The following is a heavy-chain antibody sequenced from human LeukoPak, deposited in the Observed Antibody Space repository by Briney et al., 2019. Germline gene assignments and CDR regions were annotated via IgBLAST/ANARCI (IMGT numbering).Heavy chain of an antibody. J-gene: IGHJ4*02. CDR3: VRHQKGYCSSTSCLITNKLREEIDY. CDR2: IFPGDSDT. CDR1: GYSFSKYW. Sequence: GESLKISCKGSGYSFSKYWIGWVRQMTGKGLEWMGIIFPGDSDTTYSPSFQGQVTISADKSINTAYLQWSSLKSSDTAMYYCVRHQKGYCSSTSCLITNKLREEIDYWGQGSLVTVSS. D-gene: IGHD2-2*01. V-gene: IGHV5-51*01.